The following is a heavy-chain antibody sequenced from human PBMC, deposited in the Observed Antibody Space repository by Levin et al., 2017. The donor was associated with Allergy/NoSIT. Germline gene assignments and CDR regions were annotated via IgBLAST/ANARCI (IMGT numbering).Heavy chain of an antibody. CDR3: AREVRKWQDEGYYYYGIDV. V-gene: IGHV3-33*01. CDR1: GFNFDIYG. J-gene: IGHJ6*02. CDR2: IWYDGNRK. Sequence: PGGSLRLSCATSGFNFDIYGFHWVRQAPGKGLEWVSDIWYDGNRKYYADSVKGRVTISRDHSKNTVDLHSDKRGVEETGVYYCAREVRKWQDEGYYYYGIDVWGRGTTVTVSS. D-gene: IGHD3-10*01.